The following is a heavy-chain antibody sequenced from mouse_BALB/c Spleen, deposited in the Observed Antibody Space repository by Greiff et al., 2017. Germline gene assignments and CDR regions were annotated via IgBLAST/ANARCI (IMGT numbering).Heavy chain of an antibody. Sequence: EVQLQESGPGLVKPSQSLSLTCSVTGYSITSGYYWNWIRQFPGNKLEWMGYISYDGSNNYNPSLKNRISITRDTSKNQFFLKLNSVTTEDTATYYCAREDYGRGFDYWGQGTTLTVSS. J-gene: IGHJ2*01. D-gene: IGHD1-1*01. CDR3: AREDYGRGFDY. CDR2: ISYDGSN. V-gene: IGHV3-6*02. CDR1: GYSITSGYY.